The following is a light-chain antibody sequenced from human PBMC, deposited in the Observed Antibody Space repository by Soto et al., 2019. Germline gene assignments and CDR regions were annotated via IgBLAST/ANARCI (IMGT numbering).Light chain of an antibody. CDR1: QGISSW. V-gene: IGKV1-12*01. J-gene: IGKJ4*01. Sequence: DIQMTQSPSSVSASVGDRVTITCRTSQGISSWLAWYQQKPGKAPRLLIYAASSLQSGVPSRFSGSGSGTDFTFTISSLQPEDIATYYCQQYDNPWVTFGGGTKVEIK. CDR2: AAS. CDR3: QQYDNPWVT.